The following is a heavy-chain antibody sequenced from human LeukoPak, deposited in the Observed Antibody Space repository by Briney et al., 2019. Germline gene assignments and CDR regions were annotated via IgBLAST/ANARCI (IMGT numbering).Heavy chain of an antibody. Sequence: SQTLSLTCTVSGGSISSGSYYWGWIRQPAGKGLEWIGRIYTSGSTNYNPSLKSRVTISVDTSKNQFSLKPSSVTAADTAVYYCAREIMVRGVITYYFDYWGQGTLVTVSS. D-gene: IGHD3-10*01. J-gene: IGHJ4*02. CDR2: IYTSGST. CDR1: GGSISSGSYY. V-gene: IGHV4-61*02. CDR3: AREIMVRGVITYYFDY.